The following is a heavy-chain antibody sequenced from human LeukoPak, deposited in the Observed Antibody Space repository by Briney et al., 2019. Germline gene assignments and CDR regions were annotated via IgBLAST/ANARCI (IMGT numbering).Heavy chain of an antibody. V-gene: IGHV4-4*07. D-gene: IGHD3-3*01. Sequence: SETLSLTCTVSGGSISSYYWSWIRQPAGKGLEWIGRIYTSGSTNYNPSLKSRVTISVDTSKNQFSLKLSSVTAADTAVYYCARAGPHYDFWSGCYIFDYWGQGTLVTVSS. CDR3: ARAGPHYDFWSGCYIFDY. J-gene: IGHJ4*02. CDR2: IYTSGST. CDR1: GGSISSYY.